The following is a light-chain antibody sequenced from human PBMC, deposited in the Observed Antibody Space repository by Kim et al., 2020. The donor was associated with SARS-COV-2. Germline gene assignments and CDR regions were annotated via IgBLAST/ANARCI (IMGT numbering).Light chain of an antibody. CDR1: QGISNY. J-gene: IGKJ4*01. CDR2: AAS. V-gene: IGKV1-27*01. CDR3: QNYNSAPLT. Sequence: ASVGDRVTMTCRASQGISNYLVWYQQKPGNVPKLLIYAASTLQSGVPSRFSGSGSGTDFTLTISSLQPEDVATYYCQNYNSAPLTFGGGTKVDIK.